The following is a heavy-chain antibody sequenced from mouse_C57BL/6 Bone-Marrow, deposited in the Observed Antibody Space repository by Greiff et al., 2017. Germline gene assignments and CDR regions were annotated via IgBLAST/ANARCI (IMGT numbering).Heavy chain of an antibody. Sequence: VQLQQSGPELVKPGASVKISCKASGYSFTGYFMNWVMQSHGKSLEWIGRINPYNGDTFYNQKFKGKATLTVDKSSSTAHMELRSLTSEDSAVYYCASEGDYCGSHPYAKDYWGQGTSVTVSS. J-gene: IGHJ4*01. CDR1: GYSFTGYF. CDR3: ASEGDYCGSHPYAKDY. CDR2: INPYNGDT. V-gene: IGHV1-20*01. D-gene: IGHD1-1*01.